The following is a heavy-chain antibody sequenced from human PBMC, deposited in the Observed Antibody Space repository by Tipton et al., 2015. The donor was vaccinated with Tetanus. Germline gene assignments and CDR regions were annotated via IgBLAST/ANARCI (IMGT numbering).Heavy chain of an antibody. V-gene: IGHV4-31*03. CDR3: ARDQGGGRVVRLNWFDP. CDR1: GGPISGSGYF. D-gene: IGHD6-6*01. J-gene: IGHJ5*02. CDR2: IYYSGDT. Sequence: TLSLTCNVSGGPISGSGYFWNWIRQFPGGGLEWIGYIYYSGDTFYNPSLKGRVAMSVDTSKNQFSLNLSSVTAADTAIYYCARDQGGGRVVRLNWFDPWGQGTLVTVSS.